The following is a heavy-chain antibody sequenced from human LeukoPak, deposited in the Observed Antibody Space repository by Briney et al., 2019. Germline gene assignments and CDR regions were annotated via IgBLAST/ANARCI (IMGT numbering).Heavy chain of an antibody. D-gene: IGHD2-15*01. J-gene: IGHJ3*02. V-gene: IGHV3-7*03. Sequence: HAGGSLRLSCVASGFTFSTYWMTWVRQAPGKGLEWVAKIKQDGSEKYYVDSVEGRFTISRDNAKNSLYLQVNSLRAEDTAVYYCARDVGAFDIWGQGTMVTVSS. CDR2: IKQDGSEK. CDR1: GFTFSTYW. CDR3: ARDVGAFDI.